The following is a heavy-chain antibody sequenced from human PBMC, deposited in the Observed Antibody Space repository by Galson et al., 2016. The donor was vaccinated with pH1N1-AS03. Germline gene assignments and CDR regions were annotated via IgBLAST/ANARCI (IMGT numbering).Heavy chain of an antibody. J-gene: IGHJ4*02. Sequence: SETLSLTCTVSGGSISSYYWSWIRQPPGKGLEWIGYIYDSESSYYSPSLKSRVTMSVDTSKNQVSLSLRPVTAADTAVYYCAKVRLDIVATQYSFDYWGQGTLVTVSS. CDR2: IYDSESS. D-gene: IGHD5-12*01. CDR1: GGSISSYY. CDR3: AKVRLDIVATQYSFDY. V-gene: IGHV4-59*01.